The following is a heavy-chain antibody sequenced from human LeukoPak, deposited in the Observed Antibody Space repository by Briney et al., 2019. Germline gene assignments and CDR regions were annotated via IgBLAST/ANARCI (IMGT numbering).Heavy chain of an antibody. CDR3: ARADDSSSGYFDY. CDR2: ISSSGNSI. D-gene: IGHD6-6*01. J-gene: IGHJ4*02. CDR1: GFTFSDYY. V-gene: IGHV3-11*04. Sequence: GGSLRLSCAASGFTFSDYYMSWIRQAPGKGLEWVSYISSSGNSISYADSVKGRFTISRDNAKTSLYLQMNSLRAEDTAVYYCARADDSSSGYFDYWGQGTLVTVSS.